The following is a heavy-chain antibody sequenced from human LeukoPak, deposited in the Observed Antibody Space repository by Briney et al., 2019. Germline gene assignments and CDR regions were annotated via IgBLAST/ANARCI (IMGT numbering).Heavy chain of an antibody. J-gene: IGHJ6*01. CDR3: ARQKSYGDYDYYYYGMDG. Sequence: SETLSLTCTVSVGSISVYYGSWIRHPPGKGLEGSGYISYSGSTNYNPSLQRRVTISLDPSKNQFSLRLSSVTPADTAVYYCARQKSYGDYDYYYYGMDGWGQATKVTVSS. D-gene: IGHD4-17*01. V-gene: IGHV4-59*08. CDR2: ISYSGST. CDR1: VGSISVYY.